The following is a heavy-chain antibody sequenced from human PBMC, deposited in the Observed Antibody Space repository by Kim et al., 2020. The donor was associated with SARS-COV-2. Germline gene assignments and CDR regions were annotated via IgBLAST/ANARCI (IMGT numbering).Heavy chain of an antibody. CDR3: ARDGPHNAFDI. CDR1: GYAFTAYY. V-gene: IGHV1-46*01. Sequence: ASVKVSCKASGYAFTAYYIHWVRQAPGQGLEWMGLIFPRDGGTTYPQKFQGRVTLTRDTSTSTVYMDLSSLRSEDTAVYFCARDGPHNAFDIWGQGTMVT. J-gene: IGHJ3*02. CDR2: IFPRDGGT.